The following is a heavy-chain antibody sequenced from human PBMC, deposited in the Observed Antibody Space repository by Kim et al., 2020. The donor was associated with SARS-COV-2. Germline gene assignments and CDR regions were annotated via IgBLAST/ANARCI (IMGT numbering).Heavy chain of an antibody. CDR1: DFSLNTYA. Sequence: GGSLRLSCVASDFSLNTYAMTWVRQAPGKGLEWVSGINIRSGKTYYADSAKGRFTISRVSAENTLYLQLNSLRAEDTAVYYCGARVAAVGASWTADLWG. CDR3: GARVAAVGASWTADL. J-gene: IGHJ2*01. CDR2: INIRSGKT. V-gene: IGHV3-23*01. D-gene: IGHD2-21*02.